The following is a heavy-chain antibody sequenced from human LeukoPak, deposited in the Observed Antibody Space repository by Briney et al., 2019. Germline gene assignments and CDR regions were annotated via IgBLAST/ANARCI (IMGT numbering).Heavy chain of an antibody. Sequence: PGGSLRLSCAASGFTFSSYWMSWVRQAPGKGLEWVANIKQDGSEKYYVDSVKGRFTISRDNAMNSLYLQMNSLRAEDTAVYYCAREYCSSTSCYWDYWGQGTLVTVSS. CDR3: AREYCSSTSCYWDY. V-gene: IGHV3-7*01. CDR1: GFTFSSYW. CDR2: IKQDGSEK. D-gene: IGHD2-2*01. J-gene: IGHJ4*02.